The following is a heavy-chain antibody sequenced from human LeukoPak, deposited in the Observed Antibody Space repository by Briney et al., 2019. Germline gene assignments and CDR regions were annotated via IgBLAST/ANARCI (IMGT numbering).Heavy chain of an antibody. Sequence: PGRSLRLSCAASGFTFSSYAMHWVRQAPGKGLEWVAVISYDGSNKYYADSVKGRFTISRDNSKNTLYLQMNSLRAEDTAVYYCARDGGNDYDILTGYSPDFGYWGQGTLVTVSS. CDR1: GFTFSSYA. CDR3: ARDGGNDYDILTGYSPDFGY. CDR2: ISYDGSNK. J-gene: IGHJ4*02. V-gene: IGHV3-30*04. D-gene: IGHD3-9*01.